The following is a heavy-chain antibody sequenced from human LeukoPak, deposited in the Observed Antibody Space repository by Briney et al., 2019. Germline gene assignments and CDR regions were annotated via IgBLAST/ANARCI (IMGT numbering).Heavy chain of an antibody. Sequence: GGSLRLSCAASGFTFSSYEMHWVRQAPGKGLEWVSYISSSGSTIYYADSVKGRFTISRDNAKNSLYLRMNSLRAEDTAVYYCARERGDAFDIWGQGTMVTVSS. J-gene: IGHJ3*02. CDR1: GFTFSSYE. CDR3: ARERGDAFDI. V-gene: IGHV3-48*03. CDR2: ISSSGSTI.